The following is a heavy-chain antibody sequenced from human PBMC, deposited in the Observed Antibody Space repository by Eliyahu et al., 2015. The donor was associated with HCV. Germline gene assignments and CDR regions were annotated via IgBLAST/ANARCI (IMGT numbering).Heavy chain of an antibody. CDR3: ARVRGYCTGGSCYSNNFYIDY. Sequence: EVQVVESGGGLVQPGGSLRLSCAASGFTLXNYWMHWVRQAPGKGLEWVSRSNXDESKIMYADSVEGRFTISRDNAKNTVYLQMNSLRVDDTAVYYCARVRGYCTGGSCYSNNFYIDYWGQGTLVTVSS. CDR2: SNXDESKI. J-gene: IGHJ4*02. D-gene: IGHD2-15*01. V-gene: IGHV3-74*03. CDR1: GFTLXNYW.